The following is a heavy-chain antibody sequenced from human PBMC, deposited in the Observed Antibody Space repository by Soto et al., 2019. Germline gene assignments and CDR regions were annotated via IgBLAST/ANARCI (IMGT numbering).Heavy chain of an antibody. CDR1: GGTINSYS. CDR3: ARGDGYAPTDP. J-gene: IGHJ5*02. CDR2: IIPIFGTA. V-gene: IGHV1-69*01. D-gene: IGHD5-12*01. Sequence: ASEEPCCTEPGGTINSYSMRWVRQDPGQGLEWMGGIIPIFGTANYAQKFQGRVTITADESTSTAYMELSSLRSEDTAVYYCARGDGYAPTDPWGQGTLVTVSS.